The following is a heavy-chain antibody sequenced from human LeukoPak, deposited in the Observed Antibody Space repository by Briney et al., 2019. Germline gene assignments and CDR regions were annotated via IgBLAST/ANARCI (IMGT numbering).Heavy chain of an antibody. CDR3: AKDSAQGYTYGTIEQDY. J-gene: IGHJ4*02. Sequence: GGSLRLSCAASGFTFSIYAMSWVRQAPGKGLEWVSAISGSGGSTYYADSVKGRFTISRDNSKNTVYLQMNSLRAEDSAVYYCAKDSAQGYTYGTIEQDYWGQGTRVTVSS. CDR2: ISGSGGST. V-gene: IGHV3-23*01. D-gene: IGHD5-18*01. CDR1: GFTFSIYA.